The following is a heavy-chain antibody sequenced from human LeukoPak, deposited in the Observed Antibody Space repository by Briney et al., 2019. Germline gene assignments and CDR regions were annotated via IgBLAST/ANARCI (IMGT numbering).Heavy chain of an antibody. J-gene: IGHJ4*02. CDR3: AKDLLPYCSGGSCSSFDY. Sequence: PGGSLRLSCAASGFTFSSYAMSWVRQAPGKGLEWVSAISGSGGSTYYADSVKGRFTISRDNSKSTLYLQMNSLRAEGTAVYYCAKDLLPYCSGGSCSSFDYWGQGTLVTVSS. D-gene: IGHD2-15*01. CDR2: ISGSGGST. V-gene: IGHV3-23*01. CDR1: GFTFSSYA.